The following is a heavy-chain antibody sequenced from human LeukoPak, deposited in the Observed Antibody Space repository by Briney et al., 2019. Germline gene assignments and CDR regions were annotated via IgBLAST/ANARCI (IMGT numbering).Heavy chain of an antibody. CDR2: ISWNSGSI. J-gene: IGHJ4*02. V-gene: IGHV3-9*01. CDR1: GFTFDDYA. D-gene: IGHD5-12*01. CDR3: AKDTKWQLNAYYIDY. Sequence: GGSLRLSCAASGFTFDDYAMHWVRQAPGKGLEWVSGISWNSGSIGYADSVKGRFTISRDNAKNSLYLQMNSLRAEDTAVYYCAKDTKWQLNAYYIDYWGQGTLVTVSS.